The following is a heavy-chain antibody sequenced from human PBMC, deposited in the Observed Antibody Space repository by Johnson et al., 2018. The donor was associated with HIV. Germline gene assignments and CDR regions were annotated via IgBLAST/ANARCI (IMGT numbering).Heavy chain of an antibody. CDR3: AKTIVVVTADAFDI. V-gene: IGHV3-30*02. CDR1: GFTFSSYG. D-gene: IGHD2-21*02. CDR2: IRCDGSNK. J-gene: IGHJ3*02. Sequence: QVQLVESGGGVVQPGGSLRLSCAASGFTFSSYGMHWVRQAPGKGLEWVAFIRCDGSNKYYADSVKGRFTISRDNSKNTLYLQMNSLRAEDTAVYYCAKTIVVVTADAFDIWGQGTMVTVSS.